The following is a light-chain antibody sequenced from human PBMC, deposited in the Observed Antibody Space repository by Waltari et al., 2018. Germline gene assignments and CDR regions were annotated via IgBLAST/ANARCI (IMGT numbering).Light chain of an antibody. CDR1: QSVSNNQ. V-gene: IGKV3-20*01. CDR3: QQYGSSPLT. CDR2: GAS. J-gene: IGKJ4*01. Sequence: EIVLTQSPGTLFLSPGESATLSCRASQSVSNNQLAWYQQSPGQAPRLVIYGASSRATGIPDRFSGSGSGTDFTLTISRLEPEDFAVYYCQQYGSSPLTFGGGTKVEIK.